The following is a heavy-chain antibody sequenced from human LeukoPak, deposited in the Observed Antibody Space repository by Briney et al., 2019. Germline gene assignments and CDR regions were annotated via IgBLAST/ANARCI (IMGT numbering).Heavy chain of an antibody. CDR3: AKRVGGVNNFDY. CDR2: ISGSGGTT. V-gene: IGHV3-23*01. CDR1: GFTFSSYA. J-gene: IGHJ4*02. Sequence: KSGGSLRLSCAASGFTFSSYAMNWVRRAPGKGLEWVSVISGSGGTTYYADSVKGRFTISRDNSKNMLYLQMNSLRAEDTAVYYCAKRVGGVNNFDYWGQGTLVTVSS. D-gene: IGHD3-16*01.